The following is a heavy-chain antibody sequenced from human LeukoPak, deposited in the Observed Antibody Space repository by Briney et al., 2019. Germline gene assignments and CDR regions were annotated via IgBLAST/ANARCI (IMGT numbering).Heavy chain of an antibody. CDR1: GGSISSYY. J-gene: IGHJ3*02. CDR3: ARDTEVLRYFDWIHTRPSLHDAFDS. CDR2: IYYSGST. D-gene: IGHD3-9*01. Sequence: PSETLSLTCTVSGGSISSYYWSWIRQPPGKGLEWIGYIYYSGSTNYNPSLKSRVTISVDTSKNQFSLKLGSVTAADTAVYYCARDTEVLRYFDWIHTRPSLHDAFDSSGQATMVTVSS. V-gene: IGHV4-59*01.